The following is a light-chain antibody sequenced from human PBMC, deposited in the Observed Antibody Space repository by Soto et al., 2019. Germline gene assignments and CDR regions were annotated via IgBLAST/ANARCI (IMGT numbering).Light chain of an antibody. CDR3: QQYSSAPAWT. Sequence: EIVLTQSPGTLSLSPGERATLSCRAGQGLRSTGFGWYQQRHGQAPRLLIYNTSDRATGIPDRFSGSGSGTDFTLTISSLAPEDFGVYYCQQYSSAPAWTFGQGTKVEI. V-gene: IGKV3-20*01. CDR1: QGLRSTG. J-gene: IGKJ1*01. CDR2: NTS.